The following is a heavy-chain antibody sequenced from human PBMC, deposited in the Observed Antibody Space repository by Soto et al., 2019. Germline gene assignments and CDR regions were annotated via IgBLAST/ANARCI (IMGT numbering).Heavy chain of an antibody. V-gene: IGHV3-33*01. CDR2: IWFDGSKK. CDR3: ARDYLFQTSDYHTRGPYALDS. Sequence: PGGSLRLSCAASGCTFINYGMHWVRQAPGKGLEWVGGIWFDGSKKHYVDSVKGRFIISRDNSNNTLFLQMNSLRDEDTAVYYCARDYLFQTSDYHTRGPYALDSWGQGTLVTVSS. D-gene: IGHD3-22*01. CDR1: GCTFINYG. J-gene: IGHJ4*02.